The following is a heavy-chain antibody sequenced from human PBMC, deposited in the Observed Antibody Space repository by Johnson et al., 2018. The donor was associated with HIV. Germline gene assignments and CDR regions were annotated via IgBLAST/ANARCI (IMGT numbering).Heavy chain of an antibody. CDR1: GFTFSSYG. D-gene: IGHD2-15*01. V-gene: IGHV3-30*03. J-gene: IGHJ3*02. CDR2: ISYDGSNK. Sequence: QVQLVESGGGVVQPGRSLRLSCAASGFTFSSYGMHWVRQAPGKGLEWVAVISYDGSNKYYADSVKGRFTISRDNSKNTLYLQMNSLRAEDAAVYYCTGRDLLRAFDIWGQGTMVTVSS. CDR3: TGRDLLRAFDI.